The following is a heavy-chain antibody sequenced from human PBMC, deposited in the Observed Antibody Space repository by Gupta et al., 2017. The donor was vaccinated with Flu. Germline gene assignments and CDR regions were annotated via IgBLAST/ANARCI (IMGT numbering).Heavy chain of an antibody. Sequence: EVQLVQSGAEAKKPGESLRISCQGSGYGFRNYWIGWVRQMPGKGLEWMGSVYPDDSDTIYSPSFQGHVTISFDNSISTAYLQWSSLKASDAAMYYCVRPLYSGTYYSREYYFDYWGQGTLVTVSS. CDR2: VYPDDSDT. D-gene: IGHD1-26*01. V-gene: IGHV5-51*03. CDR3: VRPLYSGTYYSREYYFDY. J-gene: IGHJ4*02. CDR1: GYGFRNYW.